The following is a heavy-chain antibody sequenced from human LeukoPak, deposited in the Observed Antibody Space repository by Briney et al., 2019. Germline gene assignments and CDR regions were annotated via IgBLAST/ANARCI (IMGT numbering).Heavy chain of an antibody. J-gene: IGHJ4*02. CDR1: GYTFTSYD. D-gene: IGHD2-2*02. Sequence: ASVKVFCKASGYTFTSYDINWVRQATGQGLEWMGWMNPNSGNTGYAQKFQGRVTITRNTSISTAYMELSSLRSEDTAVYYCARGRYCSSTSCYTFDYWGQGTLVTVSS. V-gene: IGHV1-8*03. CDR2: MNPNSGNT. CDR3: ARGRYCSSTSCYTFDY.